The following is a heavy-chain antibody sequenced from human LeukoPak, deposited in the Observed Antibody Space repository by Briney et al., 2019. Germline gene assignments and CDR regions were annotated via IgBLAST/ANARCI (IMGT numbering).Heavy chain of an antibody. Sequence: GGSLRLSCAASGFTFSSFTMNWVRQAPGKGLEWVSTVSDTGNIHYSDSVKGRFTISGDNAKNSLYLQMNSLGDEDTAVYYCARDGLHTAHFDYWGQGTLVTVSS. CDR3: ARDGLHTAHFDY. D-gene: IGHD5-18*01. V-gene: IGHV3-48*02. J-gene: IGHJ4*02. CDR2: VSDTGNI. CDR1: GFTFSSFT.